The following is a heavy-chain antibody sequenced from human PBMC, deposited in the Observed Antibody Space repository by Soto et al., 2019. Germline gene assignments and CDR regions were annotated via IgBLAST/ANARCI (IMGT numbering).Heavy chain of an antibody. Sequence: VSSNVPCKARRDTLTCYYMNSLRQAPGQGLEWMGVINPHGGSTAYAQKFKGRVTLTRDTSGSTAYMELSSLRSEEKAVSYCARDTDLTLVPTLDYWAQGSPDTVTS. D-gene: IGHD4-17*01. CDR2: INPHGGST. CDR3: ARDTDLTLVPTLDY. CDR1: RDTLTCYY. J-gene: IGHJ4*02. V-gene: IGHV1-46*01.